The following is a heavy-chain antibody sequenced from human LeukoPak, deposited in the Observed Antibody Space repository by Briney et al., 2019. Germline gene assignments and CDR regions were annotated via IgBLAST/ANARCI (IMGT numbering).Heavy chain of an antibody. CDR2: IYHSGST. D-gene: IGHD3-3*01. CDR1: GGSISSGGYS. V-gene: IGHV4-30-2*01. J-gene: IGHJ4*02. CDR3: AREASGDFWNGYFDY. Sequence: SQTLSLTCAVSGGSISSGGYSWSWIRQPPGKGLEWIGYIYHSGSTYYNPSLKSRVTISVDGSKNQFSLKLSSVTAADTAVYYCAREASGDFWNGYFDYWGQGTLVTVSS.